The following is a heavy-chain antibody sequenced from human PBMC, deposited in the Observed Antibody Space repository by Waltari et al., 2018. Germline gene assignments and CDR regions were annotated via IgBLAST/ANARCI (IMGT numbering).Heavy chain of an antibody. J-gene: IGHJ4*02. D-gene: IGHD3-22*01. CDR2: ISYDGTNK. CDR3: AKDTSYDSSYFDY. V-gene: IGHV3-30*18. CDR1: GFALWTSG. Sequence: QVQLVESGGGVVQPGGSLRLSCAASGFALWTSGMHWVRQAPGKGLEWVAGISYDGTNKWYGSSVKGRFTVTRDNSMNTLYLQMNSLRVADTAVYYCAKDTSYDSSYFDYWGQGTLVTVSS.